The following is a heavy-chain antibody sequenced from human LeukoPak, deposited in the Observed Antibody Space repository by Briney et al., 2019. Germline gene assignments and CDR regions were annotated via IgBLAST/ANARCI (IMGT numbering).Heavy chain of an antibody. D-gene: IGHD4-23*01. V-gene: IGHV3-30*02. CDR1: GFTFSSYG. J-gene: IGHJ4*02. CDR2: IRYDGSNK. Sequence: GGSLRLSCAASGFTFSSYGMHWVRQAPGKGLEWVAFIRYDGSNKYYADSVKGRFTISRDISKNTLYLQMNSLGAEDTAMYYCARRAGGYSHPYDYWGQGTLVTVSS. CDR3: ARRAGGYSHPYDY.